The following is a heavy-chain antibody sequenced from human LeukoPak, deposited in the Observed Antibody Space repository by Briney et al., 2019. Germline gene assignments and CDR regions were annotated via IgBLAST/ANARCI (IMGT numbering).Heavy chain of an antibody. CDR2: INHSGST. CDR3: ASCRYSSSFEP. CDR1: GGSFSGYY. J-gene: IGHJ5*02. D-gene: IGHD6-6*01. Sequence: SETLSLTCAVYGGSFSGYYWSWIRQPPGKGLEWIGEINHSGSTNYNPSLKSRVTISVDTSKNQFSLKLSSVTAADTAVYYCASCRYSSSFEPWGQGTLVTVSS. V-gene: IGHV4-34*01.